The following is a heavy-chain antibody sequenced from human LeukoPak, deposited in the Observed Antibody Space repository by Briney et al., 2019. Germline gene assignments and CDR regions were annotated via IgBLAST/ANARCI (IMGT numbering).Heavy chain of an antibody. D-gene: IGHD2/OR15-2a*01. V-gene: IGHV4-59*01. CDR1: GGSINSYY. CDR2: IYYSGST. J-gene: IGHJ3*02. CDR3: ARAQYYSRAFDI. Sequence: SETLSLTCTVSGGSINSYYWSWIRQPPGKGLEWIGYIYYSGSTNYNPSLKSRVTISVDTSKNQFSLKLSSVTAADTAVYYCARAQYYSRAFDIWGQGTMVTVSS.